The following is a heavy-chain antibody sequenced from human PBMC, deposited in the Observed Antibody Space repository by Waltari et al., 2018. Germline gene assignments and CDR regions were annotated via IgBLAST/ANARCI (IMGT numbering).Heavy chain of an antibody. CDR2: LNHSGST. V-gene: IGHV4-34*01. CDR1: GGTFSGYY. D-gene: IGHD1-26*01. Sequence: QVQLQQRGAGLLKPSETLSRTCAVYGGTFSGYYWSWIRPPTGKGLEWIGELNHSGSTNYNPSLKSRVTISVDTSENQFSLKLGCVTAADTAVYYCARAWISLILGATSAFDIWGQGTMVTVS. CDR3: ARAWISLILGATSAFDI. J-gene: IGHJ3*02.